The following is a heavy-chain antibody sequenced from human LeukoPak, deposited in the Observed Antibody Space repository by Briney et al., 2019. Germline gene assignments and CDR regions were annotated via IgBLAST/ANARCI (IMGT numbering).Heavy chain of an antibody. CDR1: GYSFTSYW. CDR2: IYPGDSDT. J-gene: IGHJ4*02. CDR3: ARHRAAAEGGALDY. V-gene: IGHV5-51*01. Sequence: PGESLKISCKASGYSFTSYWIGWVRQMPGKGLEWMGIIYPGDSDTRYSPSFQGQVTISADKSISAAYLQWSSLKAPDNAMYYCARHRAAAEGGALDYWGQGTLVTVSS. D-gene: IGHD6-13*01.